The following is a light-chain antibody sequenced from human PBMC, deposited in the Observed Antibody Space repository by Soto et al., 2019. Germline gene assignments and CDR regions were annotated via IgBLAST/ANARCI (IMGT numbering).Light chain of an antibody. CDR3: SSYTSSSTWV. CDR2: DVS. V-gene: IGLV2-14*01. CDR1: SSDVGGYNY. J-gene: IGLJ3*02. Sequence: QSALTQPASVSGSPGQSITISCTGTSSDVGGYNYVSWYQQHPGKAPKLMIYDVSNRPSGVYNRFSGSKSGNTASLTISGLQAEDEADYYCSSYTSSSTWVFGGWTKVTVL.